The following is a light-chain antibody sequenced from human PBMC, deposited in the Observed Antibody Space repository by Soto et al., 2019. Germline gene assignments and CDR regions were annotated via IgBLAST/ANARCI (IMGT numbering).Light chain of an antibody. CDR2: DAS. Sequence: DIQMPQSPSTLSASVVYRATITCRASQSVSTWLAWYQQKPGKAPKFLIYDASSLESGVPSRFSGSGSGTEFTLTISSLQPDDFASYYCQQYNSYPLTFGGGTKVDIK. J-gene: IGKJ4*01. CDR1: QSVSTW. V-gene: IGKV1-5*01. CDR3: QQYNSYPLT.